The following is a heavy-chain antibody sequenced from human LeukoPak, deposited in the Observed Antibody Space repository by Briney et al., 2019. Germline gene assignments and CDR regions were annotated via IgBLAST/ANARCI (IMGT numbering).Heavy chain of an antibody. J-gene: IGHJ6*04. CDR2: IYHSGST. Sequence: PSQTLSLTCAVSGGSISSGGYSWSWIRQPPGKGLEWIGYIYHSGSTYYNPSLKSRVTISVDRSKNQFSLKLSSVTAADTAVYYCAGGHCSSTSCYDGYYYYGMDVWGKGTTVTVSS. D-gene: IGHD2-2*01. V-gene: IGHV4-30-2*01. CDR1: GGSISSGGYS. CDR3: AGGHCSSTSCYDGYYYYGMDV.